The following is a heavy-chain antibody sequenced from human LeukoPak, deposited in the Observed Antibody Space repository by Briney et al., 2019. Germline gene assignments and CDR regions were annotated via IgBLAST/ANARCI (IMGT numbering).Heavy chain of an antibody. D-gene: IGHD6-13*01. CDR3: GRIPAAGSLKGSFDI. V-gene: IGHV5-51*01. Sequence: PGESLKISCKGSGYSFTTYWIGWVRQMPGKGLEWMGIIYPGDSDITYSPSFQGQVTISAVKSISTAYLQWSSLKASDSAMYYCGRIPAAGSLKGSFDIWGQGTMVTVSS. J-gene: IGHJ3*02. CDR1: GYSFTTYW. CDR2: IYPGDSDI.